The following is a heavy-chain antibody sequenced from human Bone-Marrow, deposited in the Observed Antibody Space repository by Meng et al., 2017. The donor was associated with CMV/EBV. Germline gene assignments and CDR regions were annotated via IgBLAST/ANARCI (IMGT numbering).Heavy chain of an antibody. V-gene: IGHV3-30*02. CDR1: GFTFSSYG. CDR2: IRYDGSNK. CDR3: ARDTGSLVYFDY. Sequence: GESLKISCAASGFTFSSYGMHWVRQAPGKGLEWVAFIRYDGSNKYYADSVKGRFTISRDNAKNSLYLQMNSLRPEDTAVYYCARDTGSLVYFDYWGQGTLVTVSS. D-gene: IGHD2-8*02. J-gene: IGHJ4*02.